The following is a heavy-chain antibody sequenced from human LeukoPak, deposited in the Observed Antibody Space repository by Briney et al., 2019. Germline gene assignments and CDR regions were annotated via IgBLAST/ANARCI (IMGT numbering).Heavy chain of an antibody. CDR3: ARGRGSSSWYTGVGLDY. D-gene: IGHD6-13*01. CDR2: IYYSGST. V-gene: IGHV4-39*07. CDR1: GGSISSSSYY. Sequence: SETLSLTCTVSGGSISSSSYYWGWIRQPPGKGLEWIGSIYYSGSTYYNPSLKSRVTISVDTSTNQFSLKLSSVTAADTAVYYCARGRGSSSWYTGVGLDYWGQGTLVTVSS. J-gene: IGHJ4*02.